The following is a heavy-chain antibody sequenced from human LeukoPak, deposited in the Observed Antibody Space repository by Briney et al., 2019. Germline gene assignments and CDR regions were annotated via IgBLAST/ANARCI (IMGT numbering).Heavy chain of an antibody. V-gene: IGHV3-23*01. CDR1: GFTFSSDA. CDR3: AKASTFGELNRPFDY. J-gene: IGHJ4*02. D-gene: IGHD3-10*01. CDR2: ISGGGDTT. Sequence: GGSLRLSCAASGFTFSSDAMSWVRQAPGKGLEWVSVISGGGDTTFYSDSVKGRFTISRDNSKNTLYLQMNSLRAEDTAVYYCAKASTFGELNRPFDYWGQGTLVTVSS.